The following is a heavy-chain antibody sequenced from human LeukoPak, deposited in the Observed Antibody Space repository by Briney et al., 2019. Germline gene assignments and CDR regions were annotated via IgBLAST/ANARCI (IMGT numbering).Heavy chain of an antibody. CDR2: ISYDGSNK. V-gene: IGHV3-30*04. CDR1: GFTFSSYA. J-gene: IGHJ4*02. D-gene: IGHD6-13*01. Sequence: PGGSLGLSCAASGFTFSSYAMHWVRQAPGKGLEWVAVISYDGSNKYYADSVKGRFTISRDNSKNTLYLQMNSLRAEDTAVYYCAISIGIAAAGPDYWGQGTLVTVSS. CDR3: AISIGIAAAGPDY.